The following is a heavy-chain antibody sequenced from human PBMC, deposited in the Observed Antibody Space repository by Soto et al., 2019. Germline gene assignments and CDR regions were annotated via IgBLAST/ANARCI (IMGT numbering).Heavy chain of an antibody. CDR1: VFTFSNYA. Sequence: GGSLRLSCEASVFTFSNYAMNWVRQAPGKGLEWVSVISGSGDSTYYADSVKGRFTICRDNSKNTLYLQMNSLRVEDTAVYYCAKTPSTVVSWYFDLWGRGSLVTVSS. J-gene: IGHJ2*01. V-gene: IGHV3-23*01. CDR3: AKTPSTVVSWYFDL. D-gene: IGHD2-15*01. CDR2: ISGSGDST.